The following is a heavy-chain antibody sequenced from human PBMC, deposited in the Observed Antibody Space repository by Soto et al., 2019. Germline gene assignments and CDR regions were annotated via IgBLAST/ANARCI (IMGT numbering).Heavy chain of an antibody. Sequence: VQLVESGGGLVQPGGSLRLSCAASGFTFSSYWMHWVRQAPGKGLVWVSRSNSEGSSTSYADSVKGRFTISRDNAQNTLYLQINSLRAEDTAVYYCASTPDLIPIFGVVIGGKWFDPWGQGTLVTVSS. V-gene: IGHV3-74*01. CDR1: GFTFSSYW. J-gene: IGHJ5*02. CDR3: ASTPDLIPIFGVVIGGKWFDP. CDR2: SNSEGSST. D-gene: IGHD3-3*01.